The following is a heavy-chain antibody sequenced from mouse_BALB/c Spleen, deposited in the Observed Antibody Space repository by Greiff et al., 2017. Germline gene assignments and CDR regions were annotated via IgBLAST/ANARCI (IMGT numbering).Heavy chain of an antibody. CDR3: AGDYGSYYFDY. V-gene: IGHV1S81*02. CDR1: GYTFTSYW. D-gene: IGHD1-1*01. CDR2: INPSNGRT. J-gene: IGHJ2*01. Sequence: QVQLQQPGAELVKPGASVKLSCTASGYTFTSYWMHWVKQRPGQGLEWIGEINPSNGRTNYNEKFKSKATLTVDKSSSTAYMQLSSLTSEDSAVYYCAGDYGSYYFDYWGQGTTLTVSA.